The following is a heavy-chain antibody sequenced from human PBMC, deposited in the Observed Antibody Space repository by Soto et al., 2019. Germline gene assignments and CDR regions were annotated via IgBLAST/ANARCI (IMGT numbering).Heavy chain of an antibody. Sequence: QVQLVESGGGVVQPGRSLRLSCAASGFTFSSYGMHWVRQAPGKGLEWVAVISYDGSNKYYADSVKGRFTISRDNSKNTLYLQMNSLRAEDTAVYYCAKVPGIAVAGTVHYWGQGTLVTVSS. D-gene: IGHD6-19*01. CDR3: AKVPGIAVAGTVHY. J-gene: IGHJ4*02. V-gene: IGHV3-30*18. CDR2: ISYDGSNK. CDR1: GFTFSSYG.